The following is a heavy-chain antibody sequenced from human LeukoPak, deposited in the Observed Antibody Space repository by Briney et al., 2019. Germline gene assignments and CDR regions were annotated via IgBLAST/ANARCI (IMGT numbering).Heavy chain of an antibody. V-gene: IGHV4-39*01. CDR3: ARHEEDRGPRDIVVVPAADYYYYYMDV. D-gene: IGHD2-2*01. CDR2: IYYSGST. CDR1: GGSISSSSYY. Sequence: SETLSLTCTVSGGSISSSSYYWGWIRQPPGKGLEWIGSIYYSGSTYYNPSLKSRVTISVDTSKNQFSLKLSSVTAADTAVYYCARHEEDRGPRDIVVVPAADYYYYYMDVWGKGTTVTVSS. J-gene: IGHJ6*03.